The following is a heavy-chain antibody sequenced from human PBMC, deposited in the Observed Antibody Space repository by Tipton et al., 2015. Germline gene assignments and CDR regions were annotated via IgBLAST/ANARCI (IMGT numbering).Heavy chain of an antibody. Sequence: AVSGFTFSSYIMSWVRQAPGKGLVWVSTISGSGETTYYADSVKGRFTISRDNSKNTLYLQMNSLRAEDTAVYYCAKDGALAGPFFDYWGQGTLVTVSS. J-gene: IGHJ4*02. CDR2: ISGSGETT. CDR3: AKDGALAGPFFDY. D-gene: IGHD6-19*01. V-gene: IGHV3-23*01. CDR1: GFTFSSYI.